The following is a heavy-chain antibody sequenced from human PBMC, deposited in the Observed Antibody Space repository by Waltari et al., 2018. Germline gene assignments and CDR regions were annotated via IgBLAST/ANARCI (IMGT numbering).Heavy chain of an antibody. J-gene: IGHJ4*02. Sequence: QVQLQESGPGLVKPSETLSLTCAVSGYSISSGYYWGWIRQPPGKGLEWIGSIYHSGSTYYSPSLKSRVTISVDTSKNQFSLKLSSVTAADTAVYYCAREAPRTVSYGGIVDYWGQGTLVTVSS. D-gene: IGHD2-21*01. CDR1: GYSISSGYY. CDR2: IYHSGST. CDR3: AREAPRTVSYGGIVDY. V-gene: IGHV4-38-2*02.